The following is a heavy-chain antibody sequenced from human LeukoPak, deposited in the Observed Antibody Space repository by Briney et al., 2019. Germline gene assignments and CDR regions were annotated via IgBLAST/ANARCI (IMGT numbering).Heavy chain of an antibody. Sequence: SETLSLTCTVSGGSISSGGYYWSWIRQHPGKGLEWIGYTYYSGSTYYNPSLKSRVTISVDTSKNQFSLKLSSVTAADTAVYYCARSTYYYDSSGYWTFDYWGQGTLVTVSS. V-gene: IGHV4-31*03. D-gene: IGHD3-22*01. CDR2: TYYSGST. J-gene: IGHJ4*02. CDR3: ARSTYYYDSSGYWTFDY. CDR1: GGSISSGGYY.